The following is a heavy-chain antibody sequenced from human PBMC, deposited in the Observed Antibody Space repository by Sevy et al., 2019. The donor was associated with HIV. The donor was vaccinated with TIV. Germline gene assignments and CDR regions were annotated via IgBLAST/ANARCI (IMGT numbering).Heavy chain of an antibody. Sequence: GGSLRLSCVAAGFTFSSYDMHWVRQVTGKGLEWISGVGPAGDQFYPGSVKGRFTISRENAKNSFYLQMNNLRAGDTAVYHCARSGGYSDYGMDVWGQGTTVTVSS. CDR3: ARSGGYSDYGMDV. V-gene: IGHV3-13*05. CDR1: GFTFSSYD. D-gene: IGHD5-12*01. CDR2: VGPAGDQ. J-gene: IGHJ6*02.